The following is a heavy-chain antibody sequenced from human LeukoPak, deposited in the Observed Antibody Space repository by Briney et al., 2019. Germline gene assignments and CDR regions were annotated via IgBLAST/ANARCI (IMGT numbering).Heavy chain of an antibody. CDR1: GFTFNNAW. J-gene: IGHJ4*02. CDR2: IKSQTDGGTT. Sequence: GGSLRLSCAASGFTFNNAWRSWVRQAPGKGLEWVGRIKSQTDGGTTDYAAPVKGRFTISRDDSKNTLYLQMNSLKTEDTAVYYCGGPGSYYKLDCWGQGTLVTVSS. CDR3: GGPGSYYKLDC. V-gene: IGHV3-15*01. D-gene: IGHD3-10*01.